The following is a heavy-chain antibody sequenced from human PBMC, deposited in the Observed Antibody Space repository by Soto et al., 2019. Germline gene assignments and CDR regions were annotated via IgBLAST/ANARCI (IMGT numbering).Heavy chain of an antibody. D-gene: IGHD3-16*01. Sequence: QVQLVQSGDEVRKPGSSVKVSCKSSGYIFVNYGIAWVRQAPGQGLEWMGWISPYSGNTHYASKVQGRLTMTTDTATSTAYLELGSLTSVNTPVYYCAMVDNYVTPTPQDVWGQGTTVTVSS. J-gene: IGHJ6*02. CDR2: ISPYSGNT. CDR3: AMVDNYVTPTPQDV. CDR1: GYIFVNYG. V-gene: IGHV1-18*01.